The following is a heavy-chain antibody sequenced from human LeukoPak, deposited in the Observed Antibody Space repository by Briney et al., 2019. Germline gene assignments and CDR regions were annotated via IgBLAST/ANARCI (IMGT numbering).Heavy chain of an antibody. V-gene: IGHV1-69*13. CDR3: ARGAAAGTETFDY. CDR1: GGTFSSYA. D-gene: IGHD6-13*01. Sequence: SVKVSCKASGGTFSSYAISWVRQAPGQGLEWMGGIIPIFGTANYAQKFQGRVTITADESTSTAYMELSSLKSEDTAVYYCARGAAAGTETFDYWGQGTLVTVSS. J-gene: IGHJ4*02. CDR2: IIPIFGTA.